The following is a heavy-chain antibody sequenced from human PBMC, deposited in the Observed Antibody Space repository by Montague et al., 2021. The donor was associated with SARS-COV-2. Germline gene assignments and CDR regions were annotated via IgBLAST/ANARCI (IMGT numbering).Heavy chain of an antibody. CDR3: ARILVAAAGSPFDP. CDR2: IDWDDDK. J-gene: IGHJ5*02. Sequence: PALMKPTQTLTLTCTLSGFSLSTSGMCVSWIRQPPGKALEWLARIDWDDDKYYSTSLKTRLTISKDTSKNQVVLTMTNMDPVDTATYYCARILVAAAGSPFDPWGQGTLVTVSS. D-gene: IGHD6-13*01. CDR1: GFSLSTSGMC. V-gene: IGHV2-70*11.